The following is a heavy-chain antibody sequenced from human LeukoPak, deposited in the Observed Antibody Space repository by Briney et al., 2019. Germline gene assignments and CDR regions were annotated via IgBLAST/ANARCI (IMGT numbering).Heavy chain of an antibody. Sequence: PGGSLRLSCAASGFTVNSNYMSWVRQAPGKGLEWVSIIYTDGSKFYADSVKGRFTISRDNSKNTLNLQMNTLRAEDTAVYYCARGANGGSYVFDYWGQGTLVTVSS. CDR1: GFTVNSNY. CDR3: ARGANGGSYVFDY. J-gene: IGHJ4*02. D-gene: IGHD1-26*01. V-gene: IGHV3-53*01. CDR2: IYTDGSK.